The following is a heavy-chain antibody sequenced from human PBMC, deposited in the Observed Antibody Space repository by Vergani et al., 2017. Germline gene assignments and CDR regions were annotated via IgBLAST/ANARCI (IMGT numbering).Heavy chain of an antibody. D-gene: IGHD1-14*01. CDR3: ARGQPGYQSLASNWFDH. CDR1: GFTFSSYS. CDR2: IRSSSSTI. Sequence: EVQLVDSGGGLVQPGGSLRLSCVTSGFTFSSYSMKWVRQAPGKGLEWVSYIRSSSSTIYYADSVRGRFTISRDSGENSMYLQMNSLRVEDTAVYYCARGQPGYQSLASNWFDHWGQGTLVTVSS. J-gene: IGHJ5*02. V-gene: IGHV3-48*01.